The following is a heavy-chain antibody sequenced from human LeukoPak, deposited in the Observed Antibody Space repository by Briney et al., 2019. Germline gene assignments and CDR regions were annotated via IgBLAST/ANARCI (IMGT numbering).Heavy chain of an antibody. V-gene: IGHV3-7*01. CDR3: ARGRLEYETNWFDP. CDR1: GFTFNSYW. J-gene: IGHJ5*02. Sequence: PGGSLRLSCAASGFTFNSYWISWVRQAPGKGLEWVANIKQDGSEKYYVDSVKGRFTISRDNAKNSLYLQMNSMRAEDTAVYYCARGRLEYETNWFDPWGQGTLVTVSS. CDR2: IKQDGSEK. D-gene: IGHD1-1*01.